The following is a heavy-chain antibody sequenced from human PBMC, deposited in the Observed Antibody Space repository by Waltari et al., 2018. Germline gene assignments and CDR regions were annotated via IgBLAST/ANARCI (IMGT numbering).Heavy chain of an antibody. CDR2: IETSGST. CDR1: GGSISSGSYY. J-gene: IGHJ3*02. CDR3: AREKPVRYNDAFDI. V-gene: IGHV4-61*09. D-gene: IGHD3-9*01. Sequence: QVQLQESGPGLVKPSQTLSLTCTVSGGSISSGSYYWSWIRQPAGKGLEWIGYIETSGSTNYNPALKSRVTISVDTSKNQFSLKLSSVTAADTAVYYCAREKPVRYNDAFDIWGQGTMVTVSS.